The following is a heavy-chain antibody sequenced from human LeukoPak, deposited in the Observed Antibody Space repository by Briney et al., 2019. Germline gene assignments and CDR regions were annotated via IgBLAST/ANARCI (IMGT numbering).Heavy chain of an antibody. Sequence: ASVKVSCKASGYTFTSYGISWVRQAPGQGLEWMGWISAYNGNTNYAQKLQGRVTMTTDTSTSTAYMELRSLRSDDTAVYYCARGSVITFGGVIVEFDYWGQGTLVTVSS. D-gene: IGHD3-16*02. CDR3: ARGSVITFGGVIVEFDY. CDR1: GYTFTSYG. J-gene: IGHJ4*02. CDR2: ISAYNGNT. V-gene: IGHV1-18*01.